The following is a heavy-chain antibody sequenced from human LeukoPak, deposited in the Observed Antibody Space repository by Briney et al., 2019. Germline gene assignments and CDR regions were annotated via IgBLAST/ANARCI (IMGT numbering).Heavy chain of an antibody. Sequence: PGGSLRLSCAASGFTFSDYYMSWIRQAPGKGLEWVSYISSSGSTIYYADSVKGRFTISRDNAKNSLYLQMNSLRAEDTAVYYCANRGPTYYDILTGYYNVGDYWGQGTLVTVSS. CDR1: GFTFSDYY. J-gene: IGHJ4*02. D-gene: IGHD3-9*01. V-gene: IGHV3-11*01. CDR3: ANRGPTYYDILTGYYNVGDY. CDR2: ISSSGSTI.